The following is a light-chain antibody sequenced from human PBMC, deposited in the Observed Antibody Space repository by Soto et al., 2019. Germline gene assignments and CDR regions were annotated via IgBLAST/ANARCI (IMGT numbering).Light chain of an antibody. J-gene: IGKJ4*01. V-gene: IGKV3-11*01. Sequence: EIVLTQSPATLSLSPGERATLSCRASQSVNNYLAWYQQKLGQAPRLLIYDVSNRAAGIPARFSGSGSGTDFILTISSREPEDFAVYYCQQRSKWPLTFGGGTKVEIK. CDR3: QQRSKWPLT. CDR2: DVS. CDR1: QSVNNY.